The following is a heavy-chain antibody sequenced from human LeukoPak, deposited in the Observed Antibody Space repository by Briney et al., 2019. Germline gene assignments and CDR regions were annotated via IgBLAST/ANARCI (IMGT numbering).Heavy chain of an antibody. CDR3: AKDRPEAYFDY. J-gene: IGHJ4*02. Sequence: GGSLRLSCAASGFTFSNYGIRWVRQAPGKGLEWVAFVRSDGSIKFYTDSVKGRFTISRDNSKNTVHVQMDSLRPEDTAVYYCAKDRPEAYFDYWGQGTVVTVAS. D-gene: IGHD1-14*01. CDR2: VRSDGSIK. V-gene: IGHV3-30*02. CDR1: GFTFSNYG.